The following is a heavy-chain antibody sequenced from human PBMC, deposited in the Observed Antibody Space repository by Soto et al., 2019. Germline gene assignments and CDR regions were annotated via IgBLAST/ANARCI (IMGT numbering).Heavy chain of an antibody. V-gene: IGHV1-18*01. D-gene: IGHD4-17*01. Sequence: QVQLVQSGAEVKKPGASVKVSCTASGYTFSGYAMGWVRQAPGQGLEWMGWISAYNGNTDYAQKFQGRVTMTTDTSTSTAYMELRSLTSDDTAVYYCARPFGDYGDYAWSLRYWGQGTLVTVSS. CDR3: ARPFGDYGDYAWSLRY. J-gene: IGHJ4*02. CDR2: ISAYNGNT. CDR1: GYTFSGYA.